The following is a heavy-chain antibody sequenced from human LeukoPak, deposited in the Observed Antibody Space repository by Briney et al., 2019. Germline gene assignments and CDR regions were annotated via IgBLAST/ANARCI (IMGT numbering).Heavy chain of an antibody. D-gene: IGHD4-23*01. CDR1: GYTFTGYY. CDR3: ARDFSTVVIGGIDY. CDR2: INPNSGGT. Sequence: ASVKVSCKASGYTFTGYYMHWVRQAPGQGLEWMGWINPNSGGTNYAQKFQGRVTMTRDTSISTAYMELSRLRSDDTAVYYCARDFSTVVIGGIDYWGQGTLVTVSS. V-gene: IGHV1-2*02. J-gene: IGHJ4*02.